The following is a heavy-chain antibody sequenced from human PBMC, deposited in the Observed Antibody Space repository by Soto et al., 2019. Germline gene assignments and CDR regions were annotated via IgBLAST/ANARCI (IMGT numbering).Heavy chain of an antibody. CDR3: VIPTRSVRGMGV. D-gene: IGHD6-6*01. CDR2: IKGDGSVT. J-gene: IGHJ6*02. CDR1: GFTFSNFW. V-gene: IGHV3-7*03. Sequence: GGSLRLSCAASGFTFSNFWMSWARQAPGKGLEWVANIKGDGSVTQYVASVEGRFTISRDNAKYSLYLQMSSLRVEDTALYYCVIPTRSVRGMGVWGQGTTVTVSS.